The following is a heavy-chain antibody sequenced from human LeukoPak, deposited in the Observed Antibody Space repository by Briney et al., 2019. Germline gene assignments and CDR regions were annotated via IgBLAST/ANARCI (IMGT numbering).Heavy chain of an antibody. CDR3: AKRASSYFDY. CDR1: GFIFSTCG. V-gene: IGHV3-30*18. D-gene: IGHD6-6*01. CDR2: ISSDGNNK. J-gene: IGHJ4*02. Sequence: PGGSLRLSCAASGFIFSTCGMHWVRQAPGKGLEWMAVISSDGNNKYYADSVKGRFTISRDNSMSTLYLQMNSLSTEDTAVYYCAKRASSYFDYGGQGTLVTVSS.